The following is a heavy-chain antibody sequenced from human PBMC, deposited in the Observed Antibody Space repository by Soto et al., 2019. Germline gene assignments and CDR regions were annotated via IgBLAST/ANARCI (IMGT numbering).Heavy chain of an antibody. CDR3: ARGAYDGDYYYGMDV. CDR1: GGSFNRHT. V-gene: IGHV1-69*01. CDR2: IIPIFGTA. D-gene: IGHD5-12*01. Sequence: QVQLVQSGAEVRKPGSSVRVSCKASGGSFNRHTISWVRQAPGQGLEWMGGIIPIFGTANHAQKFQGRVTIIADESTSTVYMELSSLRSEDTAVYYCARGAYDGDYYYGMDVWGQGTTVTVSS. J-gene: IGHJ6*02.